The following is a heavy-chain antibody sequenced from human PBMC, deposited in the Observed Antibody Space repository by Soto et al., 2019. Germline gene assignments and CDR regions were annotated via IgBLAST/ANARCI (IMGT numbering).Heavy chain of an antibody. D-gene: IGHD1-20*01. J-gene: IGHJ3*02. V-gene: IGHV3-33*01. CDR3: AREQRTSQLYNWNDEAFDI. CDR1: GFTFSSYG. Sequence: QVQLVESGGGVVQPGRSLRLSCAASGFTFSSYGMHWVRQAPGKGLEWVAVIWYDGSNKYYADSVKGRFTISRDNSKNTLYLQMNSLRAEDTAVYYCAREQRTSQLYNWNDEAFDIWGQGTMVTVSS. CDR2: IWYDGSNK.